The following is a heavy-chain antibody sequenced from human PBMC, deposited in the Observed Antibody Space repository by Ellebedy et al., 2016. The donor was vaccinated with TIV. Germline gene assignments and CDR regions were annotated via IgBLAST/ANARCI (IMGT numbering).Heavy chain of an antibody. CDR1: GYRFTNYW. Sequence: GESLKISXKGSGYRFTNYWIAWVRQMPGKGQEWMGIIYPGDSDTRYSPSFQGQVTFSADKSISTAYLQWSSLKASDTAMYYCARHRREYSNSDAFDIWGQGTMVTVSS. CDR3: ARHRREYSNSDAFDI. V-gene: IGHV5-51*01. D-gene: IGHD6-6*01. CDR2: IYPGDSDT. J-gene: IGHJ3*02.